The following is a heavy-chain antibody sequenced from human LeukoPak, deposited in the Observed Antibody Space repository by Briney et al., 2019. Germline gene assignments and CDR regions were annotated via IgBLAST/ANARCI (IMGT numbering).Heavy chain of an antibody. CDR3: ARDGGNSDYWYFDL. Sequence: PGGSLRLSCAATGFTVSSHWMHWVRQAPGKGLVWVSRINGDGSSIRYADSVEGRFTISRDNARNTLYLQLNSLRAKDTAVYYCARDGGNSDYWYFDLWGRGTLVTVSS. V-gene: IGHV3-74*01. CDR2: INGDGSSI. D-gene: IGHD4-23*01. J-gene: IGHJ2*01. CDR1: GFTVSSHW.